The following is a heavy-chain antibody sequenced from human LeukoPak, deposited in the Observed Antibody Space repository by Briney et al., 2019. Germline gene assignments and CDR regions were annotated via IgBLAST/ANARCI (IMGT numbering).Heavy chain of an antibody. D-gene: IGHD1-26*01. CDR1: GFTFSNYG. V-gene: IGHV3-30*18. J-gene: IGHJ6*03. CDR2: ISSDGSNK. Sequence: PGGSLRLSCAASGFTFSNYGMSWVRQAPGKGLEWVAVISSDGSNKYYTDFVKGRFTISRDNSKNTLFLQMNSLRAEDTALYYCAKYPGGFTGIVNYYHMDVWGKGTTVTVSS. CDR3: AKYPGGFTGIVNYYHMDV.